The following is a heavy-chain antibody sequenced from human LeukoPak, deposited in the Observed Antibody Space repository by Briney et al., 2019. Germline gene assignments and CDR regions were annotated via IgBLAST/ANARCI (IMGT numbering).Heavy chain of an antibody. CDR2: ISGTGGSI. D-gene: IGHD1-26*01. CDR3: AKDYEPLVGVHRWGDWFDP. Sequence: GGSLRLSCVAPGFTFSTYGMTWVRQAPGKGLGWVSLISGTGGSIYYAESVKGRFTISRDNFKNTMYLQMNSLRAEDTAVYYCAKDYEPLVGVHRWGDWFDPWGQGTLVTVSS. CDR1: GFTFSTYG. J-gene: IGHJ5*02. V-gene: IGHV3-23*01.